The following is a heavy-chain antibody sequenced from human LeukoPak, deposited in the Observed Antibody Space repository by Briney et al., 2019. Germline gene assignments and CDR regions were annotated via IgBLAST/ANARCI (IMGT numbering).Heavy chain of an antibody. Sequence: SETLSLTCTVSGGSISHYYWSWIRQPPGKGLEWIGYVYYSGSTNYNPSLKSRVTISVDTSKNQFSLKLSSVTAADTAVYFCAREGGNSWSIEYFQHWGQGTLVTVSS. D-gene: IGHD1-20*01. CDR1: GGSISHYY. CDR2: VYYSGST. J-gene: IGHJ1*01. CDR3: AREGGNSWSIEYFQH. V-gene: IGHV4-59*01.